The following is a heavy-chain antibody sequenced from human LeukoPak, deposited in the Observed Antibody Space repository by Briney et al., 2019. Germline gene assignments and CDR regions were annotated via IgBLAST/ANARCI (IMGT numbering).Heavy chain of an antibody. Sequence: SETLSLTCTVFGGSISSYYWSWIRQPPGKGLEWIGYIYYTGSTNYNPSLKSRVTISVDTSKKQFSLKLSSVTAADTAVYYCARRSSGGVPSFDFWGPGSLVAVSS. CDR1: GGSISSYY. CDR3: ARRSSGGVPSFDF. J-gene: IGHJ4*02. D-gene: IGHD2-15*01. CDR2: IYYTGST. V-gene: IGHV4-59*08.